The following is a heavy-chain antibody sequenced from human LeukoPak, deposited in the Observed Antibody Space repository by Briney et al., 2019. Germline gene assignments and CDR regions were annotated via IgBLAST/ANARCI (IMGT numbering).Heavy chain of an antibody. CDR2: IYYSGST. CDR1: GGSISSSSYY. J-gene: IGHJ5*02. D-gene: IGHD4-17*01. CDR3: ARGDSGGGFDP. V-gene: IGHV4-39*07. Sequence: SETLSLTCTVSGGSISSSSYYWGWIRQPPGKGLEWIGSIYYSGSTYYNPSLKSRVTISVDTSKNQFSLKLSSVTAADTAVYYCARGDSGGGFDPWGQGTLVTVSS.